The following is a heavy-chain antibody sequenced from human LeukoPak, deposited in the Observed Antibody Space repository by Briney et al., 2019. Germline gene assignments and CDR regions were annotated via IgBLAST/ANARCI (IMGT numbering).Heavy chain of an antibody. CDR3: ARVPYYYDSSGYYLNWFDP. J-gene: IGHJ5*02. V-gene: IGHV4-59*01. D-gene: IGHD3-22*01. Sequence: SETLSLTCTVSGGSISSYYWSWIRQPPGKGLEWIGYIYYSGSTNYNPSLKSRVTISVDTSKNQFSLKLSSVTAADTAVYYCARVPYYYDSSGYYLNWFDPWGQGTLVTVSS. CDR2: IYYSGST. CDR1: GGSISSYY.